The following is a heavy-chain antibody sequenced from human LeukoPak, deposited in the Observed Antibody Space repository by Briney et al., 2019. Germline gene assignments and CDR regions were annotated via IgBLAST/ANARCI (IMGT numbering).Heavy chain of an antibody. CDR2: LTGSGGNT. CDR1: GFTFSSYA. CDR3: VKFRGIQHYNYHIDV. V-gene: IGHV3-23*01. J-gene: IGHJ6*03. Sequence: GGSLRLSCAASGFTFSSYAMSWVRQAPGKGLEWVSGLTGSGGNTYYADSVKGRFTISRDNSKNTLSLQMNSLRAEDAAVYYCVKFRGIQHYNYHIDVWGKGTTVNVSS. D-gene: IGHD3-16*01.